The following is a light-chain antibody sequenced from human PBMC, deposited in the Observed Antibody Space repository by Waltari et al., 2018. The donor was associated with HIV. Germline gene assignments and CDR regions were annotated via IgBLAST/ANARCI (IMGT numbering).Light chain of an antibody. CDR2: EDK. Sequence: NFMLTQAPSVSESPGKTVTISCTRSSGSIASNFVQWYQQRPGSAPTIVIYEDKERPSGVPDRFSCSIDSSSNSASLTISGLKTEDEADYYCQSYDSSNHVVFGGGTKLTVL. V-gene: IGLV6-57*03. CDR3: QSYDSSNHVV. J-gene: IGLJ2*01. CDR1: SGSIASNF.